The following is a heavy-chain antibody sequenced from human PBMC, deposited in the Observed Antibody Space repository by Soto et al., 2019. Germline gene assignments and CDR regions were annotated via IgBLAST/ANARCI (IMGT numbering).Heavy chain of an antibody. CDR2: IYNNENT. CDR3: ARDGCSCGSGYYKYYYYGMDV. D-gene: IGHD2-15*01. CDR1: DDSISGYF. J-gene: IGHJ6*02. V-gene: IGHV4-4*07. Sequence: SETLSLTCTVSDDSISGYFYSWIRQPAGKGLEWIGRIYNNENTDSNPSRKSRISMSGDMSKSQVSLRLSSVTAADTAVYYCARDGCSCGSGYYKYYYYGMDVWGQGTTVTV.